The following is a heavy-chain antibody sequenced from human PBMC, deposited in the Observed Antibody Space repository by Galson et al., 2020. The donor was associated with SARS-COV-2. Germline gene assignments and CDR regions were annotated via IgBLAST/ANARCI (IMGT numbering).Heavy chain of an antibody. J-gene: IGHJ4*01. Sequence: GESPKISCAAPGFPFSSYWMSWVRPAPGQGLEWVANIKQDGSEKYYVDSVKARFTISRHNAQNSLYLQMNSLRAEDTAVYYCARLGSSSWYFDYWGHGTLVTVSS. CDR1: GFPFSSYW. CDR3: ARLGSSSWYFDY. D-gene: IGHD6-13*01. V-gene: IGHV3-7*03. CDR2: IKQDGSEK.